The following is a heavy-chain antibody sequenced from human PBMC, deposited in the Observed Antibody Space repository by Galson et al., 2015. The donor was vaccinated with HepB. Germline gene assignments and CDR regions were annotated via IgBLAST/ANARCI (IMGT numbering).Heavy chain of an antibody. V-gene: IGHV3-30*04. D-gene: IGHD3-22*01. CDR3: ARDTAPGDYYDSSGPLDY. CDR2: ISYDGSNK. Sequence: SLRLSCAASGFTFSSYAMHWVRQAPGKGLEWVAVISYDGSNKYYADSVKGRFTISRDNSKNTLYLQMNSLRAEDTAVYYCARDTAPGDYYDSSGPLDYWGQGTLVTVSS. CDR1: GFTFSSYA. J-gene: IGHJ4*02.